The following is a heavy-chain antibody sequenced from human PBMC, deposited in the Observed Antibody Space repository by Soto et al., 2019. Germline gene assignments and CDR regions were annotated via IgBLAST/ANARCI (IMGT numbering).Heavy chain of an antibody. CDR1: GYTFTSYY. D-gene: IGHD2-21*02. CDR2: INPSGGST. CDR3: ARDEAYCGGDCYPDYYYYYGMDV. Sequence: ASVKVSCKASGYTFTSYYMHWVRQAPGQGLEWMGIINPSGGSTSYAQKFQGRVTMTRDTSTSTVYMELSSLRSEDTAVYYCARDEAYCGGDCYPDYYYYYGMDVWGQGTTVTVLL. V-gene: IGHV1-46*01. J-gene: IGHJ6*02.